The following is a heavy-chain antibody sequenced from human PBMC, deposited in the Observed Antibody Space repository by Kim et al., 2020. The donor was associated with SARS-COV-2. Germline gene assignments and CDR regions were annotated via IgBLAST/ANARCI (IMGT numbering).Heavy chain of an antibody. CDR2: ISYDGSNK. CDR1: GFTFSSYA. V-gene: IGHV3-30*04. J-gene: IGHJ6*02. Sequence: GGSLRLSCAASGFTFSSYAMHWVRQAPGKGLEWVAVISYDGSNKYYADSVKGRFTISRDNSKNTLYLQMNSLRAEDTAVYYCARGGDYAGRTSFYYYYYGMDVWGQGTTVTVSS. D-gene: IGHD4-17*01. CDR3: ARGGDYAGRTSFYYYYYGMDV.